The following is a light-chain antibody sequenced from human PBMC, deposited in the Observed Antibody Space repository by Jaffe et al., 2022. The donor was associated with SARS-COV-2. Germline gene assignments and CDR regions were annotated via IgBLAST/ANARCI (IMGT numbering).Light chain of an antibody. CDR2: TND. V-gene: IGLV1-44*01. CDR3: AGWDDSLNGAV. Sequence: QSVLTQPPSASGTPGQRVTISCSGSSSNIGSNTVNWYQQVPGTAPKLLIYTNDQRPSEVPDRFSGSKSGTSASLAISGLQSEDEADYYCAGWDDSLNGAVFGGGTQLTVL. CDR1: SSNIGSNT. J-gene: IGLJ7*01.